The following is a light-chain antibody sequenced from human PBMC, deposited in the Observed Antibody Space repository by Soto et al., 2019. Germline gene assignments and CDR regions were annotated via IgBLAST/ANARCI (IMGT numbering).Light chain of an antibody. CDR3: AAWDDSLNGYV. J-gene: IGLJ1*01. CDR1: SSDVGGYNY. V-gene: IGLV2-14*01. CDR2: DVS. Sequence: QSVLTQPASVSGSPGQSITISCTGTSSDVGGYNYVSWYQQHPGKAPKLMIYDVSNRPSGVSNRFSGSKSGTSASLAISGLQSEDEADYYCAAWDDSLNGYVFGTGTKLTVL.